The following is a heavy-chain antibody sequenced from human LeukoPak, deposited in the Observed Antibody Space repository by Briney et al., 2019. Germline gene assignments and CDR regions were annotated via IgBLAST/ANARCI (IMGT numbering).Heavy chain of an antibody. CDR3: ARIGAATYAFDI. D-gene: IGHD1-26*01. J-gene: IGHJ3*02. CDR2: TSDNGGYT. CDR1: GFTFSSYA. Sequence: GGSLTLSCAASGFTFSSYAMTWVRQAPGKGLEWVSTTSDNGGYTYYADSVKGRFTISRDNSKNTLYLQMNSLRAEDTAVYYCARIGAATYAFDIWGQGTMVTVSS. V-gene: IGHV3-23*01.